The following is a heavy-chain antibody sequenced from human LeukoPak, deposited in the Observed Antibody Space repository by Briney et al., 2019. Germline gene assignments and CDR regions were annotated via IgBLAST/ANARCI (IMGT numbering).Heavy chain of an antibody. D-gene: IGHD6-13*01. CDR2: ISGSGSNT. V-gene: IGHV3-23*01. Sequence: PGGSLRLSCTASGFTFSSYAMSWVRLAPGKGLEWVSAISGSGSNTYYTDSVKGRFTISRDNSNNALYLQMNSLRTEDTAVYYCARGSSNWFFDCWGQGTLVTVSS. CDR3: ARGSSNWFFDC. CDR1: GFTFSSYA. J-gene: IGHJ4*02.